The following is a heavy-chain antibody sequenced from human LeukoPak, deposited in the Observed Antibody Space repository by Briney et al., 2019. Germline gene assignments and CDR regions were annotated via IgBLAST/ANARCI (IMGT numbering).Heavy chain of an antibody. Sequence: GRSLRLSCAASGFTFSSYGMHWVRQAPGKGLEWVADISYDGSNKYYADSVKGRFTISRDNSKNTLYLQMNSLRAEDTAVFYCAKDRYSSSWYWFDPWGQGTLVTVSS. CDR3: AKDRYSSSWYWFDP. J-gene: IGHJ5*02. V-gene: IGHV3-30*18. D-gene: IGHD6-13*01. CDR1: GFTFSSYG. CDR2: ISYDGSNK.